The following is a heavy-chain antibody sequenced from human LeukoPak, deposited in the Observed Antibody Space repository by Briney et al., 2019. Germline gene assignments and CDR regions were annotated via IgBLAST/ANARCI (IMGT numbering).Heavy chain of an antibody. V-gene: IGHV3-9*01. Sequence: GGSLRLSCAASGFTFDDYAMHWVRQAPGKGLEWVSGISWNSGSIGYADSVKGRLTISRDNAKNSLYLQMNSLRAEDTALYYCAKVAIAAAAPAYYGMDVWGQGTTVTVSS. J-gene: IGHJ6*02. CDR3: AKVAIAAAAPAYYGMDV. CDR1: GFTFDDYA. D-gene: IGHD6-13*01. CDR2: ISWNSGSI.